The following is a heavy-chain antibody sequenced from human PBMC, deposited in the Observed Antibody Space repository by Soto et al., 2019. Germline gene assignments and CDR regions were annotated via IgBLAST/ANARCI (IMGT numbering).Heavy chain of an antibody. CDR3: ARKNSPDYNHYGMDV. J-gene: IGHJ6*02. CDR2: IYPGDSDT. Sequence: GESLKISCKGSGYSFTNYWIAWVRQMPGKGLEWMGIIYPGDSDTRYSPSFQGQVTISADKSISTAHLQWSSLKASDTAMYYCARKNSPDYNHYGMDVWGQGTTVTVSS. D-gene: IGHD5-18*01. V-gene: IGHV5-51*01. CDR1: GYSFTNYW.